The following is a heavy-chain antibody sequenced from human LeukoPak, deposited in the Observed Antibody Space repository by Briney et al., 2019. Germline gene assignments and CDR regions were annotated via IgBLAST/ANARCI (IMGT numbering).Heavy chain of an antibody. CDR1: GFTFSNYW. D-gene: IGHD3-22*01. CDR2: IKQDGSEK. Sequence: GGSLRLSCAASGFTFSNYWMSWVRQAPGKGLEWVANIKQDGSEKYYVDSVKGRFTISRDNAKNSLYLQMNSLRAEDTAVYYCARRARYYDSSGYTPWGQGTLVTVSS. CDR3: ARRARYYDSSGYTP. V-gene: IGHV3-7*01. J-gene: IGHJ4*02.